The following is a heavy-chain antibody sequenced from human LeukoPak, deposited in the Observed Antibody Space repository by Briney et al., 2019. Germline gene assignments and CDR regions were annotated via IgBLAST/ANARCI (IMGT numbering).Heavy chain of an antibody. CDR3: ARATDEVDTTHLGY. D-gene: IGHD5-18*01. Sequence: SETLSLTCAVYGGSFSGYYWSGIRQPPGKGLEWIGEINHSGSTNYNPSLKSRVTISVDTSKNQFSLKLSSVTAADTAVYYCARATDEVDTTHLGYWGQGTLVTVSS. V-gene: IGHV4-34*01. CDR2: INHSGST. J-gene: IGHJ4*02. CDR1: GGSFSGYY.